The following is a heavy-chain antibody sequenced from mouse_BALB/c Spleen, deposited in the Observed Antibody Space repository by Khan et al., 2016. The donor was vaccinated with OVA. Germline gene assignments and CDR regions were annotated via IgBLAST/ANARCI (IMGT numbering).Heavy chain of an antibody. CDR3: TRDAGRY. D-gene: IGHD3-3*01. V-gene: IGHV1-18*01. Sequence: IQLLQSGPELVKPGASVKISFKTSGYTFPEYTVHWVKQSLGKSLDWIGVINPKNGGTAYNQKFKGKATLTVDKSSSTAYMEFRSLTSEDSAVYSGTRDAGRYWGQGTSVTVAA. J-gene: IGHJ4*01. CDR1: GYTFPEYT. CDR2: INPKNGGT.